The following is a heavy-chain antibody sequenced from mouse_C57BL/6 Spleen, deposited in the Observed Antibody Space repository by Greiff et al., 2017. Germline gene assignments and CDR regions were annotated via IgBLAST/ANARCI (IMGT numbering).Heavy chain of an antibody. Sequence: EVKLMESGEGLVKSGGSLKLSCAASGFTFSSYAMSWVRQTPEKRLEWVAYISSGGDYIYYADTVKGRFTSSRDNARNTLYLQMSSLKSEDTAMYYCTLCSNYDWYFDVWGTGTTVTVSS. J-gene: IGHJ1*03. CDR1: GFTFSSYA. CDR3: TLCSNYDWYFDV. CDR2: ISSGGDYI. D-gene: IGHD2-5*01. V-gene: IGHV5-9-1*02.